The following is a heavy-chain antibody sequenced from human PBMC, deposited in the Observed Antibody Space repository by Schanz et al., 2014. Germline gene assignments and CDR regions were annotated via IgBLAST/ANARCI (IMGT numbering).Heavy chain of an antibody. CDR1: GFTFSNYW. Sequence: EVQLVESGGGLVQPGGSLRLSCAASGFTFSNYWMHWVRQAPGKGLVWVSSINTGGDSTYYADSVKGRFTISRDNSKNTLYLQMNSLRPEDTAVYYCAKSQGSSFDSWGQGTLVTVSS. CDR2: INTGGDST. J-gene: IGHJ4*02. V-gene: IGHV3-74*01. D-gene: IGHD6-13*01. CDR3: AKSQGSSFDS.